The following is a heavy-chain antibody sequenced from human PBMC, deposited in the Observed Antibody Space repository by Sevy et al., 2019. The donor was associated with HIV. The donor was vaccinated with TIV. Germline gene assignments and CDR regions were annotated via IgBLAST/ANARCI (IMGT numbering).Heavy chain of an antibody. J-gene: IGHJ6*02. CDR3: ASEMGGSVQLERLTSYYGVDV. CDR1: GGPFNTYA. CDR2: IIPLFGRT. Sequence: GPSVKVSCKASGGPFNTYAITWIRQAPGQGFEWMGGIIPLFGRTNYAQKFQGRVTITADESRTTAYMELSSLRGEDTAVYYCASEMGGSVQLERLTSYYGVDVWGQGTTVTVSS. D-gene: IGHD1-1*01. V-gene: IGHV1-69*13.